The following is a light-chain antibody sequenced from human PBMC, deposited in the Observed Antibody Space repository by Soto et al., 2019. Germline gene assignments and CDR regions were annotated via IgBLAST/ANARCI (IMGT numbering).Light chain of an antibody. Sequence: EIVMTQSPATLSVSPGERATLSCRASQSVSSNVAWYQQKPGQAPSLLIYGASTSATGIPARFSGSGSGTEFTLTISSLHSEDFAVYYCQQYNKWPPYTCGQGNKLVIK. J-gene: IGKJ2*01. CDR2: GAS. CDR1: QSVSSN. CDR3: QQYNKWPPYT. V-gene: IGKV3-15*01.